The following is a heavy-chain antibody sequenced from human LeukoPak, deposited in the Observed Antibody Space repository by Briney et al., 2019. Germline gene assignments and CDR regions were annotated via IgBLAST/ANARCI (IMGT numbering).Heavy chain of an antibody. Sequence: ASVKASCKASGYGFTSYQIHWVRQAPGQGLEWMGIINPSGGSTRYAQKFQARLTLTSDTSATTVYMELTNVRSDDTAVYYCARAVDYPTYSFDFWGHGSLVTVST. D-gene: IGHD4/OR15-4a*01. CDR1: GYGFTSYQ. CDR3: ARAVDYPTYSFDF. CDR2: INPSGGST. V-gene: IGHV1-46*01. J-gene: IGHJ4*01.